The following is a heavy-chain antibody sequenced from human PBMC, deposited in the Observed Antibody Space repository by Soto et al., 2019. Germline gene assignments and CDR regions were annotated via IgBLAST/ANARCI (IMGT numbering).Heavy chain of an antibody. D-gene: IGHD2-15*01. CDR1: GFTFSSYS. CDR2: ISSSSTTK. J-gene: IGHJ5*02. Sequence: EVQLVESGGGLVQPGGSLRLSCAASGFTFSSYSMNWVRQAPGKGLEWVSYISSSSTTKYYADSVKGRFTISRDNAKNSLYLQMSSLRAEDTAVYYCARAGCSGSNCLNWFDPWGQGTLVTVSS. CDR3: ARAGCSGSNCLNWFDP. V-gene: IGHV3-48*01.